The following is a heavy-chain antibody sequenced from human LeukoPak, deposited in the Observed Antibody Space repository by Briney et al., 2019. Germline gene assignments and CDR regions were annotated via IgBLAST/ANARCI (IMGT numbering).Heavy chain of an antibody. CDR2: ISSSSSYI. D-gene: IGHD3-10*01. Sequence: GGSLRLSCAAAGFTFSSYSMNWVRQAPGKGLEWVSSISSSSSYIHYADSVKGRFTISRDNAKNSLYLQMNSLRAEDTAVYYCARDRYDGSGFDYWGQGTLVTVSS. CDR1: GFTFSSYS. CDR3: ARDRYDGSGFDY. V-gene: IGHV3-21*01. J-gene: IGHJ4*02.